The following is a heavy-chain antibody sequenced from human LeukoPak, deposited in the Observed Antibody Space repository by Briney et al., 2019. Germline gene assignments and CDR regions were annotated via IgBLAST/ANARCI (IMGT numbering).Heavy chain of an antibody. D-gene: IGHD1-26*01. J-gene: IGHJ4*02. CDR1: GYTFTGYY. Sequence: ASVKVSCKASGYTFTGYYIHWVRQAPGQGLEWMGWINPNNGGTNYAQNFQGRVTVTRDTSITTAYMELSRLRSDDTAVYYCARDPPGATTSHSDNWGQGTLVTVSS. CDR3: ARDPPGATTSHSDN. CDR2: INPNNGGT. V-gene: IGHV1-2*02.